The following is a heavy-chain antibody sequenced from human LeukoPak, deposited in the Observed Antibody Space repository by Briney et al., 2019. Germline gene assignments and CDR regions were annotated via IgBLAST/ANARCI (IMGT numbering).Heavy chain of an antibody. CDR1: GYTFTSYD. D-gene: IGHD3-3*01. V-gene: IGHV1-8*03. CDR2: TNPNSGNT. J-gene: IGHJ6*03. Sequence: ASVKVSCTASGYTFTSYDINWVRQATGQGLEWMGWTNPNSGNTGYAQKFQGRVTITRNTSISTAYMELSSLRSEDTAVYYCARERSGYSYIAYYYYYMDVWGKGTTVTVSS. CDR3: ARERSGYSYIAYYYYYMDV.